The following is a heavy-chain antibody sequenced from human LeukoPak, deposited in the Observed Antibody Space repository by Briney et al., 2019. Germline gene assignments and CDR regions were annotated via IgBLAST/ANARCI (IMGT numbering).Heavy chain of an antibody. J-gene: IGHJ3*02. D-gene: IGHD3-22*01. CDR3: AKDITMIVVVMDAFDI. V-gene: IGHV3-23*01. CDR1: GFTFSSYA. Sequence: GGSLRLSCAASGFTFSSYAMSWGRQTPGKGLEWVSAISGSGGSTYYADSVKGRFTISRDNSKNTLYLQMNSLRAEDTAVYYCAKDITMIVVVMDAFDIWGQGTMVTVSS. CDR2: ISGSGGST.